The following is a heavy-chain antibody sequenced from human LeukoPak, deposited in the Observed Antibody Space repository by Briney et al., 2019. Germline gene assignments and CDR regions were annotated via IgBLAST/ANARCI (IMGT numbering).Heavy chain of an antibody. J-gene: IGHJ4*02. CDR3: ATDYGDYESGY. CDR1: GYTFTDYY. D-gene: IGHD4-17*01. CDR2: INPNSGGT. Sequence: ASVKVSCEASGYTFTDYYMHCVRQAPGQGLEWMGWINPNSGGTDYAQKFQGRVTMTRDTSISTAYMELSRLRSDDTAVYYCATDYGDYESGYWGQGTLVTVSS. V-gene: IGHV1-2*02.